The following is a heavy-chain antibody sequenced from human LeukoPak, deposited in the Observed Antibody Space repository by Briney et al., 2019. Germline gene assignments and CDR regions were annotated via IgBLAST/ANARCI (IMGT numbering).Heavy chain of an antibody. V-gene: IGHV1-18*01. Sequence: ASVKVSCKASGYTFTSYGISWVPQAPGQGLEWMGWISAYNGNTNYAQKLQGRVTMTTDTSTSTAYMELRSLRSDDTAVYYCARDFLSGSYYRGAFDIWGQGTMVTVSS. CDR3: ARDFLSGSYYRGAFDI. CDR1: GYTFTSYG. D-gene: IGHD1-26*01. J-gene: IGHJ3*02. CDR2: ISAYNGNT.